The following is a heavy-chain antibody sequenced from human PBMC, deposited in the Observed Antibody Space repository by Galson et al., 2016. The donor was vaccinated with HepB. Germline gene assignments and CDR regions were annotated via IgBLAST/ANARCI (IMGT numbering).Heavy chain of an antibody. V-gene: IGHV1-3*01. CDR2: INGGNGNT. CDR3: ARVLEIPFPSYYDSSGYFDY. D-gene: IGHD3-22*01. Sequence: SVKVSCKASGYRITNYAMYWVRQAPGQRFEWLGWINGGNGNTQYSQKFQGRVTITSDTSASTAYMALSSLRSEDTAIYYCARVLEIPFPSYYDSSGYFDYWGQGTLVTVSS. J-gene: IGHJ4*02. CDR1: GYRITNYA.